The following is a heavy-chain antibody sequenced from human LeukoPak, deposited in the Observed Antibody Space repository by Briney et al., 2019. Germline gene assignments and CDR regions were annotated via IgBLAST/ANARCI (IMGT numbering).Heavy chain of an antibody. CDR1: GFTFGDYA. Sequence: GGSLRLSCTASGFTFGDYAMSWFRQAPGKGLEWVGFIRSKAYGGTTEYAASVKGRFTISRDDSKSIAYLQMNSLKTEDTAVYYCTRDPTVLLWFGGQVPYYMDVWGKGTTVTVSS. D-gene: IGHD3-10*01. V-gene: IGHV3-49*03. J-gene: IGHJ6*03. CDR2: IRSKAYGGTT. CDR3: TRDPTVLLWFGGQVPYYMDV.